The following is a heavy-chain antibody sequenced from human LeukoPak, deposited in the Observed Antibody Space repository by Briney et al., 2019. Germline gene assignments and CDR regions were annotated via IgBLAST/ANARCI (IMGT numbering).Heavy chain of an antibody. D-gene: IGHD3-3*01. CDR1: GFTVSSNY. CDR2: ISSSGSTI. CDR3: ARGASLSTSFAYYFHY. J-gene: IGHJ4*02. Sequence: GGSLRLSCAASGFTVSSNYMSWIRQAPGKGLEWISYISSSGSTIYYADSVKGRFTFSRDNAKNSLYLQMNSLRAEDTGVYYCARGASLSTSFAYYFHYWGQGTLVTVSS. V-gene: IGHV3-11*01.